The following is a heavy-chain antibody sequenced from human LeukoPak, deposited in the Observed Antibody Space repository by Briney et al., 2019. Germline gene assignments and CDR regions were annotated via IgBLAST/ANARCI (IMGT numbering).Heavy chain of an antibody. J-gene: IGHJ4*02. CDR3: ARDERRGEPGQFDY. V-gene: IGHV4-4*07. CDR2: IYTSGST. D-gene: IGHD1-14*01. CDR1: GGSISSYY. Sequence: SETLSLTCTVSGGSISSYYWSWIRQPAGKGLEWIGRIYTSGSTNYNPSLKSRVTMSVDTSKNQFSLKLSSVTAADTAVYYCARDERRGEPGQFDYWGQGTLVTVSS.